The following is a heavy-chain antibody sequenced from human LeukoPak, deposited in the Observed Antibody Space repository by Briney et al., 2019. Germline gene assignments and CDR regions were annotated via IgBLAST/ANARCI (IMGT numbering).Heavy chain of an antibody. CDR2: ISSSTTTI. Sequence: GGSLRLSCAASGFAFSDYYMSWIRQAPGKGLEWVSYISSSTTTIYYADSVKGRFTISRDNAKNSLYLQMHSLRAEDTAVYYCARDFSVVVMCFDIWGQGTTVTVSS. CDR1: GFAFSDYY. J-gene: IGHJ3*02. CDR3: ARDFSVVVMCFDI. V-gene: IGHV3-11*04. D-gene: IGHD3-22*01.